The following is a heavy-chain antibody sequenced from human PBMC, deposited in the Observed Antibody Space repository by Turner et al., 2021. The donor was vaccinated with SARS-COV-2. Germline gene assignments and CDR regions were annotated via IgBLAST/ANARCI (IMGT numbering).Heavy chain of an antibody. V-gene: IGHV4-39*01. D-gene: IGHD3-16*01. J-gene: IGHJ4*02. CDR3: ARRGDY. CDR2: MYDRGTT. CDR1: GGSISSYDYY. Sequence: QLQESGPGVVTPSATLSLPCPVSGGSISSYDYYWDWIRQPPGMGLAWIGSMYDRGTTHYNPSLRGRGTISIDTSKNQFSLKVTSVTATDTAVYYCARRGDYWGQGMWGTVSS.